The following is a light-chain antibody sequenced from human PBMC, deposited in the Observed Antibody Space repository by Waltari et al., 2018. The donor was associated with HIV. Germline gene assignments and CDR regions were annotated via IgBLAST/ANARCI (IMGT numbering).Light chain of an antibody. CDR3: QQAKRYPPLT. V-gene: IGKV1-12*01. CDR2: AAS. CDR1: QGLTSW. J-gene: IGKJ4*01. Sequence: DIQVTQSPSSVSASVGDRVTITCRASQGLTSWLAWYQQKLGEPPKLLIYAASTLQNGVPSRFSGSGSGTNFSLTISSLQPEDFATYYCQQAKRYPPLTFGGGTKVEIK.